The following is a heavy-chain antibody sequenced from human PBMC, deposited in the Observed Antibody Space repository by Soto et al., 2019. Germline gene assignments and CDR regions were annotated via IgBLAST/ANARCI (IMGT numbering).Heavy chain of an antibody. D-gene: IGHD3-22*01. J-gene: IGHJ5*02. CDR2: IYYSGST. CDR3: ARVKGDYYDSSGPNNWFDP. V-gene: IGHV4-30-4*01. Sequence: QVQLQESGPGLVKPSQTLSLTCTVSGGSISSGDYYWSWIRQPPGKGLEWIGYIYYSGSTYYNTSLKSRVTISVDPSKNQFSLKLSSVTAADTAVYYCARVKGDYYDSSGPNNWFDPWGQGTLVTVSS. CDR1: GGSISSGDYY.